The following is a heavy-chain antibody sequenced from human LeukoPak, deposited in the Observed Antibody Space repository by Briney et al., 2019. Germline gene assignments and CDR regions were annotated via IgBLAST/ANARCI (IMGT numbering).Heavy chain of an antibody. D-gene: IGHD4-11*01. CDR3: ARGPYTDY. Sequence: PGGSLRLSCAAPGFTFSSYEINWARQAPGKGLEWVSYISSSSSSIYYADSVKGRFTISRDNAKNSLSLQMNSLRAEDTAVYYCARGPYTDYWGQGTLVTVSS. CDR1: GFTFSSYE. J-gene: IGHJ4*02. V-gene: IGHV3-21*05. CDR2: ISSSSSSI.